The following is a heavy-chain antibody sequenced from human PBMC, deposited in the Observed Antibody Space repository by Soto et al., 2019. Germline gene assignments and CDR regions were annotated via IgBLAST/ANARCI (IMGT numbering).Heavy chain of an antibody. D-gene: IGHD3-16*01. V-gene: IGHV3-23*01. Sequence: PGGSLRLSCSASGFAFGAYAMSWVRQTPGKGLQWVSLISGSGGTTHYTDSVKGRFTISRDNSRNTLFLQMSSLRPEDTALYFCATVPADASFYHGMDVWGQGTTVTVSS. CDR1: GFAFGAYA. J-gene: IGHJ6*02. CDR3: ATVPADASFYHGMDV. CDR2: ISGSGGTT.